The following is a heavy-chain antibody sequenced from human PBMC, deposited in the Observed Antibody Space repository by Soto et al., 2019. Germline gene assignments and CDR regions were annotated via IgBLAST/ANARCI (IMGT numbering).Heavy chain of an antibody. CDR1: GFTFSSYA. V-gene: IGHV3-23*01. CDR2: ISGSGGST. D-gene: IGHD3-3*01. J-gene: IGHJ6*02. Sequence: GGSLRLSCAASGFTFSSYAMSWVRQAPGKGLEWVSAISGSGGSTYYADSVKGRFTISRDNSKNTLYLQMNSLRAEDTAVYYCAKVKPDRFLEWLQPSEDYYGMDVWGQGTTVTVSS. CDR3: AKVKPDRFLEWLQPSEDYYGMDV.